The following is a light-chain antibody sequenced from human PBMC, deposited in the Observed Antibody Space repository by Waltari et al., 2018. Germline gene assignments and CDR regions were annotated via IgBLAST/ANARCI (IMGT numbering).Light chain of an antibody. V-gene: IGKV3-20*01. CDR1: QTVGSNY. CDR2: GAS. J-gene: IGKJ1*01. Sequence: IVLPPSPGPLSLSPGDSATLSCRASQTVGSNYLAWYQQKPGQAPRLLIYGASTRPTGVPDRFSGRGSGTDLTLTISRLEPEDFAVYYCQKYGSSPLWTFGQGTKVEV. CDR3: QKYGSSPLWT.